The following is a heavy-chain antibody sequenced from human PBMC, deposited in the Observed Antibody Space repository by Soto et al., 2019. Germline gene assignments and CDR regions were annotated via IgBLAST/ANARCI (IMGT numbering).Heavy chain of an antibody. D-gene: IGHD2-8*02. CDR2: IGVLGDT. CDR3: ARGVLGPADYYYGMDV. Sequence: EVQLEESGGGLVQPGGSLRLSCAASGFTFNNYDMHWVRQATGKGLEWVSGIGVLGDTYYLGSVNCRFTISEETAKNSLYLQMKSLTAGDTAVYYCARGVLGPADYYYGMDVWGEGATVTVSS. CDR1: GFTFNNYD. V-gene: IGHV3-13*01. J-gene: IGHJ6*04.